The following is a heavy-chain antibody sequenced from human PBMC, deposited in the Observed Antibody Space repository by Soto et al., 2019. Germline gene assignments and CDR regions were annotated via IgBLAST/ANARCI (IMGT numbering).Heavy chain of an antibody. CDR1: GLTFSISW. J-gene: IGHJ3*02. CDR3: AIATRPDTFDI. CDR2: INLDGNVR. V-gene: IGHV3-7*01. Sequence: VQLVESGGGLVQPGESLRLSCSASGLTFSISWMTWFRQAPGKGLEWVSNINLDGNVRYYADSVKGRFTISRDNAKNSLSLQMSGLRVEDTAVYYCAIATRPDTFDIWGQGTLVTVSS.